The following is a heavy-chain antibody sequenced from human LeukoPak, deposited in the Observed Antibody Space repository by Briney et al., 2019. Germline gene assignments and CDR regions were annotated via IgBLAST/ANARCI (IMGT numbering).Heavy chain of an antibody. CDR3: ATRAYCGGDCYSDGFDI. D-gene: IGHD2-21*02. V-gene: IGHV1-69*05. CDR2: IIPIFGTA. J-gene: IGHJ3*02. Sequence: SVKVSCKASGGTFTSYAISWVRQAPGQGLEWMGGIIPIFGTANYAQKFQGRGTITTDESTSTAYMELSSLSSEDTAVYYCATRAYCGGDCYSDGFDIWGQGTMVTVSS. CDR1: GGTFTSYA.